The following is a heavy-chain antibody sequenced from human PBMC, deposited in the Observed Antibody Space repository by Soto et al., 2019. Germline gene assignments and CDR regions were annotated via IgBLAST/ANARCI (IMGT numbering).Heavy chain of an antibody. D-gene: IGHD6-6*01. J-gene: IGHJ6*02. V-gene: IGHV1-18*04. CDR3: ARDSSSSSYYYYGMAV. Sequence: GASVKVSCKASGYTFTSYGISWVRQAPGQGLEWMGWISAYNGNTNYAQKLQGRVTMTTDTSTSTAYMELRSLRSDDTAVYYCARDSSSSSYYYYGMAVWGQGTTVTVSS. CDR1: GYTFTSYG. CDR2: ISAYNGNT.